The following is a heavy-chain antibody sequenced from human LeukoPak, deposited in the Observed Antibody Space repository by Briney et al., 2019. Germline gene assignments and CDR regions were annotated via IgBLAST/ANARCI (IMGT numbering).Heavy chain of an antibody. Sequence: ASVKVSCKASGYSFTNYDINWVRQATGQGLEWMGWMNPKSGDTGYSQKFQGRVFITRDTSINTAYMELSSLGSDDTALYYCARENLIDYGDYYMDVWGKGTTVTVSS. J-gene: IGHJ6*03. CDR3: ARENLIDYGDYYMDV. V-gene: IGHV1-8*03. D-gene: IGHD4-17*01. CDR1: GYSFTNYD. CDR2: MNPKSGDT.